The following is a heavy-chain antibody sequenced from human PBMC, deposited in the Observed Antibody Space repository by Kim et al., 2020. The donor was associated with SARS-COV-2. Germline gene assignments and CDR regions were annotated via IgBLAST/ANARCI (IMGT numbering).Heavy chain of an antibody. Sequence: SETLSLTCTVSGGSISSYYWSWIRQPPGKGLEWIGYIYYSGSTNYNPSLKSRVTISVDTSKNQFSLKLSSVTAADTAVYYCARVTRIAVAGPVTGDFDLWGRGTLVTVSS. CDR2: IYYSGST. V-gene: IGHV4-59*01. CDR3: ARVTRIAVAGPVTGDFDL. D-gene: IGHD6-19*01. J-gene: IGHJ2*01. CDR1: GGSISSYY.